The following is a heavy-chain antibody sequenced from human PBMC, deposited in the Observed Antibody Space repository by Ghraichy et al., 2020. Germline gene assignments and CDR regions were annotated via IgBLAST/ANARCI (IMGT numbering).Heavy chain of an antibody. Sequence: ASVKVSCKASGYTFTGYYMHWVRQAPGQGLEWMGWINPNSGGTNYAQKFQGWVTMTRDTSISTAYMELSRLRSDDMAVYYCARDYSGSSWGLTPYYYFDYWGQGTLVTVSS. J-gene: IGHJ4*02. V-gene: IGHV1-2*04. CDR2: INPNSGGT. D-gene: IGHD1-26*01. CDR1: GYTFTGYY. CDR3: ARDYSGSSWGLTPYYYFDY.